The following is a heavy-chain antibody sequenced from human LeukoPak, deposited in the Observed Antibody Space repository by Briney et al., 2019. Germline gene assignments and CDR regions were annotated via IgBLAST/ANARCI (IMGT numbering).Heavy chain of an antibody. CDR3: ARDPPRSGYDY. J-gene: IGHJ4*02. D-gene: IGHD3-22*01. CDR2: IDTDSTYI. CDR1: GFTFSNYD. V-gene: IGHV3-21*01. Sequence: GGSLRLSCAASGFTFSNYDMNWVRQSPGKGLEWVSSIDTDSTYIHYADSVKGRFTISRDNAKNSLYLQMSSLRAEDTAVYYCARDPPRSGYDYWGQGTLVTVSS.